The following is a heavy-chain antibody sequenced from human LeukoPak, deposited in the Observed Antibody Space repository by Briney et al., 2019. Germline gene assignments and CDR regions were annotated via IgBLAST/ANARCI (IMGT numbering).Heavy chain of an antibody. CDR2: ITGSGGST. V-gene: IGHV3-23*01. CDR3: AKDDGYNFFVY. Sequence: GGSLRLSRAASGFTFSTYPMSWVRQAPGKGLEWVSSITGSGGSTYHADSVKGRFTISRDNSKNTLYLQMNSLRAKDTAVYYCAKDDGYNFFVYWGQGTLVTVSS. CDR1: GFTFSTYP. D-gene: IGHD5-24*01. J-gene: IGHJ4*02.